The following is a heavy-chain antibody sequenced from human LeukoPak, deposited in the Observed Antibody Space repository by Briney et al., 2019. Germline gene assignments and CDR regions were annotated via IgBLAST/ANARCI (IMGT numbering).Heavy chain of an antibody. V-gene: IGHV3-15*01. D-gene: IGHD6-13*01. CDR1: GFTLSNAW. J-gene: IGHJ4*02. CDR3: TTDYVAAAGTVDY. CDR2: IKSKTDGGTT. Sequence: GGSLRLSCAASGFTLSNAWMSWVRQAPGKGLEWVGRIKSKTDGGTTDYAAPVKGRFTISRDDSKNTLYLQMNSLKTEDTAVYYCTTDYVAAAGTVDYWGQGTLVTASS.